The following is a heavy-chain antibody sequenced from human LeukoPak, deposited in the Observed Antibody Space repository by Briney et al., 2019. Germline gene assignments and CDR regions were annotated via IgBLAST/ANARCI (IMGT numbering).Heavy chain of an antibody. Sequence: SETLSLTYTVSNYSISSNYYWGWIRQPPGKGLEWIGSIHHSGITYYTPSLESRVTISLDTSKNQFSLRLYSVTAADAAVYYCVRESRGWYEDSWGQGTLVTVSS. J-gene: IGHJ4*02. D-gene: IGHD6-19*01. CDR3: VRESRGWYEDS. CDR1: NYSISSNYY. CDR2: IHHSGIT. V-gene: IGHV4-38-2*02.